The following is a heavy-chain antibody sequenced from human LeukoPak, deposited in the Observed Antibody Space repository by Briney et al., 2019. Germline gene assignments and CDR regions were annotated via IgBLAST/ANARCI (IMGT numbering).Heavy chain of an antibody. CDR1: GGXISSGGFY. D-gene: IGHD5-18*01. Sequence: SETLSLTCTVSGGXISSGGFYWSWIRQHPGKGLGWLGYIYYSGTTYYNPSLKSRVTFSVDTSKNQFSLKLNPVTAADTALYYCARGTTDGYSYGRFDYWGQGTLVTVSS. V-gene: IGHV4-31*03. CDR2: IYYSGTT. J-gene: IGHJ4*02. CDR3: ARGTTDGYSYGRFDY.